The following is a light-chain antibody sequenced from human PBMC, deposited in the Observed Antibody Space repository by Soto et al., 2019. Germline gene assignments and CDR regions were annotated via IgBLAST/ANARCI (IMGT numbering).Light chain of an antibody. CDR2: GAS. CDR3: QQYNNWSWT. Sequence: EILMTQSPYTLAVSPGERATLSCRASQSISSNLAWYLQKVGQAPRLLIYGASTRAPGISARFSGSGSGTEFTLTISSLQSEDFEIYYCQQYNNWSWTFGQGTKVDIK. CDR1: QSISSN. J-gene: IGKJ1*01. V-gene: IGKV3-15*01.